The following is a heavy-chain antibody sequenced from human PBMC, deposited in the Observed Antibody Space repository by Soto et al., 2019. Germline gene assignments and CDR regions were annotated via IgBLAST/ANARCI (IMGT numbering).Heavy chain of an antibody. V-gene: IGHV3-15*01. Sequence: GSLRLSCVASGFTFSNAWMSWVRQAPGKGLEWVGRIKSKTDGGTTDYAAPVKGRFTISRDDSKNTLYLQMNSLKTEDTAVYYCTILRPNYYYYYCMDVWGKGTTVTVSS. CDR3: TILRPNYYYYYCMDV. CDR2: IKSKTDGGTT. CDR1: GFTFSNAW. J-gene: IGHJ6*03.